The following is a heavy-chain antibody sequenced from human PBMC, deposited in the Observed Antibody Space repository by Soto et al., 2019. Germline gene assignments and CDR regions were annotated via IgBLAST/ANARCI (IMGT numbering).Heavy chain of an antibody. D-gene: IGHD5-18*01. V-gene: IGHV3-53*01. CDR2: IYSGGST. CDR1: GFTVSSNY. Sequence: PGGSPRLSCAASGFTVSSNYMSWVRQAPGKGLEWVSVIYSGGSTYYADSVKGRFTISRDNSKNTLYLQMNSLRAEDTAVYYCARDTQGYSYGRGSYYYGMDVWGQGTTVTVSS. J-gene: IGHJ6*02. CDR3: ARDTQGYSYGRGSYYYGMDV.